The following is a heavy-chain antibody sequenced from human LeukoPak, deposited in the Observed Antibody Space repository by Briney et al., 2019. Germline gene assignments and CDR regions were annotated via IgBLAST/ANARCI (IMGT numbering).Heavy chain of an antibody. J-gene: IGHJ4*02. CDR1: GFSLSSYW. CDR2: INSDGSST. D-gene: IGHD4-11*01. CDR3: ARGNSHSFDY. Sequence: GGSLRLSCVASGFSLSSYWMHWVRQTPGKGPVWVSRINSDGSSTSYADSAKGRFTISRDNAKNTLYLEVSSLTAEDTAVYYCARGNSHSFDYWGQGALVTVSS. V-gene: IGHV3-74*01.